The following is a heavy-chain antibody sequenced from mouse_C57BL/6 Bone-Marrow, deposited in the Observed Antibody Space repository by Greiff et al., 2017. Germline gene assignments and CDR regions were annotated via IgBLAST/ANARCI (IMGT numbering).Heavy chain of an antibody. J-gene: IGHJ4*01. CDR3: AVVRAMDY. V-gene: IGHV1-82*01. Sequence: VQLQQSGPELVKPGASVKISCQASGYAFSSSWMNWVKQRPGKGLEWIGRIYPGDGDTNYDGKFKGKATLTADTSSSTAYMQLSSLTSEDSAVYFCAVVRAMDYWGQGTSVTVSA. D-gene: IGHD1-1*01. CDR2: IYPGDGDT. CDR1: GYAFSSSW.